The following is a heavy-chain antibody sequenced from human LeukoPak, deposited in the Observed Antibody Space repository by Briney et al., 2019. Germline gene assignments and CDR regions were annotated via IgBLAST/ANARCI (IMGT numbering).Heavy chain of an antibody. D-gene: IGHD6-19*01. J-gene: IGHJ4*02. CDR2: INPNSGGT. CDR1: GYTFTGYY. CDR3: ARSLAVAGTGAGY. V-gene: IGHV1-2*06. Sequence: ASVKVSCKASGYTFTGYYMHWVRQAPGQGLEWMGRINPNSGGTNYAKKFQGRVTMTRDTSISTAYMELSRLRSDDTAVYYCARSLAVAGTGAGYWGQGTLVTVSS.